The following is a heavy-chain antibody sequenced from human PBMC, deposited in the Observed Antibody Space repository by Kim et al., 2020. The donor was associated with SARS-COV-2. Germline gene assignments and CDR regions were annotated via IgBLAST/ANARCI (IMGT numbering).Heavy chain of an antibody. D-gene: IGHD2-21*02. V-gene: IGHV3-49*04. CDR2: TRSKPHGGTI. CDR1: GFNFGDYA. Sequence: GGSLRLSCTTSGFNFGDYAMSWVRQAPGKGLEWVGITRSKPHGGTIDYAASVKGRFTISSDDSISIAYLQMNSLKTEDTAVYYCTRAEYGGNSEGDYWGQGTMVTVSS. CDR3: TRAEYGGNSEGDY. J-gene: IGHJ4*02.